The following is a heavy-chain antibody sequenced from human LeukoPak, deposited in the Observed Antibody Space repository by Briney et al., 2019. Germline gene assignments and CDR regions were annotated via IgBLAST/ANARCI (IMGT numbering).Heavy chain of an antibody. V-gene: IGHV1-69*13. D-gene: IGHD3-10*01. CDR3: ARTYGSGSYFFWFDP. CDR2: IIPIFGTA. CDR1: GGTFSSYA. Sequence: ASVKVSCKASGGTFSSYAISWVRQAPGQGLEWMGGIIPIFGTANYAQKFQGRVTITADESTSTAYMELSSLRSDDTAVYYCARTYGSGSYFFWFDPWGQGTLVTVSS. J-gene: IGHJ5*02.